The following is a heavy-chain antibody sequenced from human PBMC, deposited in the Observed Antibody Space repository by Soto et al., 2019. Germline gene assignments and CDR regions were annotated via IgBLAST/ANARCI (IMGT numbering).Heavy chain of an antibody. D-gene: IGHD5-18*01. CDR2: IYYSGST. Sequence: QVQLQESGPGLVKPSQTLSLTCTVSGGSISSGDYYWSWLRQPPGKGLEWIGYIYYSGSTYYNPSLKSRVTISVDTSKNQFSLKLSSVTAADTAVYYCASLPIFYSYGYVGDYWGQGTLVTVSS. J-gene: IGHJ4*02. CDR1: GGSISSGDYY. CDR3: ASLPIFYSYGYVGDY. V-gene: IGHV4-30-4*01.